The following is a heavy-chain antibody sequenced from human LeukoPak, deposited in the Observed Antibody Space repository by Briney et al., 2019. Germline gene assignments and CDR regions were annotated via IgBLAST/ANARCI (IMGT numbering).Heavy chain of an antibody. Sequence: SVKVSCRASGGTFSSYAISWVRQAPGQGLEWMGGIIPIFGTANYAQKFQGRVTITADESTSTAYMELSSLRSEDTAVYYCARVPTSGWVFDYWGQGTLVTVSS. CDR1: GGTFSSYA. CDR3: ARVPTSGWVFDY. CDR2: IIPIFGTA. D-gene: IGHD6-19*01. V-gene: IGHV1-69*13. J-gene: IGHJ4*02.